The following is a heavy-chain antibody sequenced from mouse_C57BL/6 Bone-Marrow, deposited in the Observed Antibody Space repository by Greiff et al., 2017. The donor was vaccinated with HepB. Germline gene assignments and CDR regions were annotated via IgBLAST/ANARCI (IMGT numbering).Heavy chain of an antibody. CDR3: AREGNPDD. CDR2: ISSGGSYT. J-gene: IGHJ4*01. CDR1: GFTFSSYG. Sequence: EVMLVESGGDLVKPGGSLKLSCAASGFTFSSYGMSWVRQTPDKRLEWVATISSGGSYTYYPDSVKGRFTISRDNAKNTLYLQMSSLKSEDTAMYYCAREGNPDDWGQGTSVTVSS. D-gene: IGHD2-1*01. V-gene: IGHV5-6*02.